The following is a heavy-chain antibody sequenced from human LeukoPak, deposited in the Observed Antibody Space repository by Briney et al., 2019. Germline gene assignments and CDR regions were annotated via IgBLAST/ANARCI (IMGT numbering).Heavy chain of an antibody. CDR2: MSYDGSNP. J-gene: IGHJ4*01. CDR1: GFTFSNFA. Sequence: GTSLRLSCAASGFTFSNFAIHWVRQAPGKGLKWVAFMSYDGSNPYYADSVKGRFTISRDNSKNTLYLQMNSLRAEDTAVYYCALDGGYSTFDYWGQGTLVTVSS. V-gene: IGHV3-30*01. D-gene: IGHD3-22*01. CDR3: ALDGGYSTFDY.